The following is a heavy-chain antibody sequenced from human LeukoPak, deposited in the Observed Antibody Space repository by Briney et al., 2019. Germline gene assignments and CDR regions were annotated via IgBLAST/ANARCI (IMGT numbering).Heavy chain of an antibody. CDR3: SRDDVHSLGISLYL. CDR1: GFIFTSYE. Sequence: GGSLRLSCAASGFIFTSYEMNWVRQAPGKGLEWVSYISGSGSSIYYADSVEGRFTISRDNAKHSLYLQMNSLRAEDTAVYYCSRDDVHSLGISLYLWGRGTLVTVSS. V-gene: IGHV3-48*03. J-gene: IGHJ2*01. CDR2: ISGSGSSI. D-gene: IGHD1-1*01.